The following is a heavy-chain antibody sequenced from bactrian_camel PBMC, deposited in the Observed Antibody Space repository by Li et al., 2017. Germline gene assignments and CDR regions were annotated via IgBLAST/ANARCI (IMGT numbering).Heavy chain of an antibody. D-gene: IGHD4*01. CDR3: AVQFLEASCARVHAIDD. CDR2: ISPDGKE. J-gene: IGHJ4*01. CDR1: GDFDDANA. V-gene: IGHV3S53*01. Sequence: HVQLVESGGGSVQIGGSLTLACAASGDFDDANAEWGWFRQAPGAQCEMVASISPDGKEYYSDSVKGRFTISRDNAKNTLNLQMNNLKPEDTGMYYCAVQFLEASCARVHAIDDWGQGTQVTVS.